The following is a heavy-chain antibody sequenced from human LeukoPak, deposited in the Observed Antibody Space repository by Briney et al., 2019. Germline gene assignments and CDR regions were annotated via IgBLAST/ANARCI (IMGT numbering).Heavy chain of an antibody. D-gene: IGHD4-23*01. Sequence: PSETLSLTCAVYGGSFSGYYWSWIRQPPGKGLEWIGEINHSGSTNYNPSLKSRVTISVDTSKNQFSLKLSSVTAADTAVYYCARLKTTVVTRYYYYYMDVWGKGTTVTVSS. V-gene: IGHV4-34*01. CDR2: INHSGST. CDR1: GGSFSGYY. J-gene: IGHJ6*03. CDR3: ARLKTTVVTRYYYYYMDV.